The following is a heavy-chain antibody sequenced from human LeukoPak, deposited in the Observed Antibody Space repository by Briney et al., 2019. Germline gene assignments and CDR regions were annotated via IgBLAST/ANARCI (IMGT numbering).Heavy chain of an antibody. CDR2: MNPNSGNT. Sequence: ASVKVSCKASGGTLSSYAISWVRQAPGQGLEWMGWMNPNSGNTGYAQKFQGRVTMTRNTSISTAYMELSSLRSEDTAVYYCARGDRNDYWGQGTLVTVSS. J-gene: IGHJ4*02. CDR3: ARGDRNDY. CDR1: GGTLSSYA. V-gene: IGHV1-8*02.